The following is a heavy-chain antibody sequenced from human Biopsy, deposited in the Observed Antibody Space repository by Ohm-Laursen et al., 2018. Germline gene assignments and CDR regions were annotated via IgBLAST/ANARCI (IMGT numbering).Heavy chain of an antibody. D-gene: IGHD4-11*01. CDR1: GGTASSYF. V-gene: IGHV4-59*02. CDR2: IYNSGST. J-gene: IGHJ5*02. CDR3: ASFNDYKDSWFDP. Sequence: GTLSFTCSVSGGTASSYFWSWIRQPPGKGLEWIGYIYNSGSTSYNPSLKSRVTISVDTSKNQFSLKLNSATAADTAVYYCASFNDYKDSWFDPWGQGTLVTVSS.